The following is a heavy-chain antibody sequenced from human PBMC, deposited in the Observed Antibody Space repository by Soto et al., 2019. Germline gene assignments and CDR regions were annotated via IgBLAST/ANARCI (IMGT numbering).Heavy chain of an antibody. J-gene: IGHJ4*02. V-gene: IGHV1-2*02. CDR3: GRGRSGQKVVFY. D-gene: IGHD1-26*01. CDR2: IDPGSGAT. CDR1: GYTFTGHD. Sequence: ASVKVSCKASGYTFTGHDMHWVRQAPVQRPEWMGGIDPGSGATRYAQKFQGRVTITRDMSISTVYMELNNLSPDDTAVYYCGRGRSGQKVVFYWGQGTPVTVSS.